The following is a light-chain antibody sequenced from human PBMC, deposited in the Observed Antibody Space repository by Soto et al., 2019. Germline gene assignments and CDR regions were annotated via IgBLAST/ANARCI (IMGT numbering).Light chain of an antibody. CDR1: SSAVGAYNY. CDR2: EVT. CDR3: SSYAGSNNLP. J-gene: IGLJ3*02. Sequence: QSALTQPPSASGSPGQSVTISCTGSSSAVGAYNYVSWYQQHPGKAPKLMIYEVTKRPSGVPDRFSGSKSGNTASLTVSGLQAEDEADYYCSSYAGSNNLPFGGGTKVTVL. V-gene: IGLV2-8*01.